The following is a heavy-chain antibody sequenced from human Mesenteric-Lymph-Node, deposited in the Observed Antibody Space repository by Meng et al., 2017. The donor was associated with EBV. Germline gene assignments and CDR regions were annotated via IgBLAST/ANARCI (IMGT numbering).Heavy chain of an antibody. J-gene: IGHJ5*02. D-gene: IGHD4-17*01. Sequence: QVQLQEAGPGLVKPSQTLSLTCIVSGGSISSGGFYWSWIRQHPGKGLEWIGYIHYSGSTYYNPSLRSRVAISIDTSKNQFSLKLTSVTAADTAVYFCARTNYGDYNWFDPWGQGTLVTVSS. CDR2: IHYSGST. CDR3: ARTNYGDYNWFDP. CDR1: GGSISSGGFY. V-gene: IGHV4-31*03.